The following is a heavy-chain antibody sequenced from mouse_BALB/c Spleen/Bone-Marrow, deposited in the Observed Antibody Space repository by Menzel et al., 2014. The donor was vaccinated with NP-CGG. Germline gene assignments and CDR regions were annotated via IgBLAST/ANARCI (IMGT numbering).Heavy chain of an antibody. V-gene: IGHV14-3*02. CDR2: IDPANGNT. J-gene: IGHJ2*01. CDR3: GRGFTDFDY. CDR1: GFNIQDTY. Sequence: VQLQQSGAEFVKPGASVKLSCTASGFNIQDTYMDWVKQRPEQGLEWIGRIDPANGNTKYDPKFQGKATITADTSSNTAYLQLSSLTSEDTAVYYCGRGFTDFDYWGQGTTLTVSS.